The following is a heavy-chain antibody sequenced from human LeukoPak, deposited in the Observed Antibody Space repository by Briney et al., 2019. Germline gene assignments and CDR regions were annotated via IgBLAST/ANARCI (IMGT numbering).Heavy chain of an antibody. CDR2: ISSVGSTI. CDR1: GFTFSNYE. D-gene: IGHD4-11*01. Sequence: GGSLRLSCAASGFTFSNYEMNWVRQAPGKGLEWLSYISSVGSTIYHADSVRGRFTISRDNAKNSLYLQMNSLRAEDTAVYYCARDNTVPYFAYWGQGTLVTVSS. CDR3: ARDNTVPYFAY. J-gene: IGHJ4*02. V-gene: IGHV3-48*03.